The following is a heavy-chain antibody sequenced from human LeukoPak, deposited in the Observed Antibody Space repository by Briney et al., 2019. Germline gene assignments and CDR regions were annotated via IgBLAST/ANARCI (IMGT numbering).Heavy chain of an antibody. D-gene: IGHD1-26*01. J-gene: IGHJ4*02. CDR3: ARSGFSRWRGATTGFDY. CDR1: GDSVSSNSAA. V-gene: IGHV6-1*01. CDR2: TYYRSKWYN. Sequence: SQTLSLTCAISGDSVSSNSAAWNWIRQSPSRGLEWLGRTYYRSKWYNDYAVSVKSRITINPDTSKNQFSLQLNSVTPEDTAVYYCARSGFSRWRGATTGFDYWGQGTLVTVSS.